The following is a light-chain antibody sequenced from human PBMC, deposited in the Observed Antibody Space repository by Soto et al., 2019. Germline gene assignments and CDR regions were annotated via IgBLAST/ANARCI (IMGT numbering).Light chain of an antibody. CDR2: GAS. V-gene: IGKV3-20*01. CDR1: QSVSNNY. J-gene: IGKJ5*01. CDR3: KAAGSSGT. Sequence: EIVLTQSPATLSVSPWERATLSCRASQSVSNNYLAWYQQKPGQAPRLLIYGASNRATGIPDRFSGSGSGTGLTVAIRRREPEDLPVYCCKAAGSSGTLGQGTRVEIK.